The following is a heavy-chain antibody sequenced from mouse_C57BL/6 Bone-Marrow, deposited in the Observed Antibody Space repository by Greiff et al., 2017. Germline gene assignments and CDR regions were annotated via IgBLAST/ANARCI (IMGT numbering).Heavy chain of an antibody. J-gene: IGHJ2*01. CDR3: ARPRLDY. Sequence: VQLQQSGAELVRPGTSVKVSCKASGYAFTNYLIEWVKQRPGQGLEWIGVIIPGSGGTNYNEKFKGKATLTADKSSSTAYMQLSSLTSADSAVYYCARPRLDYWGQGTMLTVSA. CDR2: IIPGSGGT. CDR1: GYAFTNYL. V-gene: IGHV1-54*01.